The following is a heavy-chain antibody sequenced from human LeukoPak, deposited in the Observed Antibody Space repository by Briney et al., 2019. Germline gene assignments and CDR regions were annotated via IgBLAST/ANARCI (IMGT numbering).Heavy chain of an antibody. J-gene: IGHJ4*02. V-gene: IGHV4-59*08. CDR2: IYYSGST. CDR1: GGSMSSYY. CDR3: ARHGSSWYEKDYFDY. D-gene: IGHD6-13*01. Sequence: QPSETLSLTCTVSGGSMSSYYWSWIRQPPGKGLEWIGYIYYSGSTNYNPSLKSRVTISVDTSKNQFSLKLSSVTAADTAVYYCARHGSSWYEKDYFDYWGQGTLVTVSS.